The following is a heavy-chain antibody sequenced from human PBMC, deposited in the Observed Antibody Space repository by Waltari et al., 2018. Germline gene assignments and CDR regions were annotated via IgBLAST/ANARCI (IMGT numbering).Heavy chain of an antibody. V-gene: IGHV1-2*06. CDR2: INPNSGGT. D-gene: IGHD3-3*01. J-gene: IGHJ4*02. Sequence: QVQLVQSGAEVKKPGASVKVSCKASGYTFTDYYMHWVRQAPGQGLEWMGRINPNSGGTNYTQKFQGRVTMTRDTSISTADMELSRLRSDDTAVYYCARGGPAIFGVLITKRFDYWGQGTLVTVSS. CDR3: ARGGPAIFGVLITKRFDY. CDR1: GYTFTDYY.